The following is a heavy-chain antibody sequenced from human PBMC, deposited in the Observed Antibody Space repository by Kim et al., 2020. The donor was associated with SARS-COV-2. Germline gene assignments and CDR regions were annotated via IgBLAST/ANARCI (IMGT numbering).Heavy chain of an antibody. CDR3: TRAPRDRYCLVDY. Sequence: YAQHFQGRVIISRDTSTSTDYMELSSLRSEDTAVYYCTRAPRDRYCLVDYWGQGTLVTV. J-gene: IGHJ4*02. D-gene: IGHD2-8*02. V-gene: IGHV1-46*01.